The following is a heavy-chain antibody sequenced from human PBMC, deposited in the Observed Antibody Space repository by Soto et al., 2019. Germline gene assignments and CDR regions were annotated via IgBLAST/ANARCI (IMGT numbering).Heavy chain of an antibody. CDR2: INHSGIT. V-gene: IGHV4-34*08. CDR1: GGTFSGYY. J-gene: IGHJ6*02. CDR3: VQQLGTYYDCGMDV. Sequence: SGTMSLTCTVYGGTFSGYYWRWFRQPPGRGLEWIGEINHSGITNYNPSPKSRVTISVYTSKNQYSLKLSSVTAADTAVYYCVQQLGTYYDCGMDVWGQGTTVTVSS. D-gene: IGHD6-13*01.